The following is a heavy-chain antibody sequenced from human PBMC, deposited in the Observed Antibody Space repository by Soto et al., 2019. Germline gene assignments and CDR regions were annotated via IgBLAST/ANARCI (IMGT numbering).Heavy chain of an antibody. CDR2: VDNAAIGT. D-gene: IGHD1-26*01. Sequence: EVQLVESGGGSVQPGGSLRISCVVPGFSFSRHWMHWVLQVPGKGLEWVARVDNAAIGTSYADSVRGRFTISRDNTRSTLSLEMKSLRVNDTGIYFCVRLGGFDATHDYWGQGTLVTVSS. J-gene: IGHJ4*02. CDR3: VRLGGFDATHDY. CDR1: GFSFSRHW. V-gene: IGHV3-74*01.